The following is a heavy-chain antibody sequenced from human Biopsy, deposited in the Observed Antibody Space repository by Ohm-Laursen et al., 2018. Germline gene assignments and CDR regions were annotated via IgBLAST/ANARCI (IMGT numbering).Heavy chain of an antibody. D-gene: IGHD1-7*01. CDR3: ARGGGMNYFDP. Sequence: TLSLTCTVSGGSIGSFFWSWIRQPPGKGLEWIGHVFSSGTTNYNPSLNSRVTLSVHMSKNQFSLKMTSMTAPDTGSYFCARGGGMNYFDPWGQGILVSVSS. V-gene: IGHV4-59*08. CDR2: VFSSGTT. J-gene: IGHJ5*02. CDR1: GGSIGSFF.